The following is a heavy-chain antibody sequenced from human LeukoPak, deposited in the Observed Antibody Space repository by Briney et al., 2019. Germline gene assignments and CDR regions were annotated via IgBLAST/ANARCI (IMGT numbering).Heavy chain of an antibody. CDR3: ARAPQGTTGTTGEFDY. D-gene: IGHD1-1*01. Sequence: PSETLSLTCTVSGGSISSYYWSWIRQPPGKGLEWIGYIYYSGSTHYNPSLKSRVTISVDTSKNQFSLKLSSVTAADTAVYYCARAPQGTTGTTGEFDYWGQGTLVTVSS. CDR1: GGSISSYY. CDR2: IYYSGST. V-gene: IGHV4-59*01. J-gene: IGHJ4*02.